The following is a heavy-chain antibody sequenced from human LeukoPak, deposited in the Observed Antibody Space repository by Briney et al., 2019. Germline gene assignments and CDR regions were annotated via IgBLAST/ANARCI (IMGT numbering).Heavy chain of an antibody. CDR2: IIPIFGTA. CDR1: GGTSSSYA. Sequence: SVKVSCKASGGTSSSYAISWVRQAPGQGLEWMGGIIPIFGTANYAQKFQGRVTITADESTSTAYMELSSLRSEDTAVYYCARGADLPYYMDVWGKGTTVTVSS. J-gene: IGHJ6*03. CDR3: ARGADLPYYMDV. V-gene: IGHV1-69*01.